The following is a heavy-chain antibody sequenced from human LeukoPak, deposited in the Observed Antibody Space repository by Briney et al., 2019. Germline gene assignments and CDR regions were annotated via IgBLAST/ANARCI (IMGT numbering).Heavy chain of an antibody. CDR3: ARGMGVLVPAATWFDP. V-gene: IGHV1-18*01. D-gene: IGHD2-2*01. CDR1: GYTFTSYG. CDR2: ISAYNGNT. Sequence: ASVKVSCKASGYTFTSYGISWVRQAPRQGLEWMGWISAYNGNTNYAQKFQGRVTMTTDTSTSTAYMELSSLRSDDTAVYYCARGMGVLVPAATWFDPWGQGTLVTVSS. J-gene: IGHJ5*02.